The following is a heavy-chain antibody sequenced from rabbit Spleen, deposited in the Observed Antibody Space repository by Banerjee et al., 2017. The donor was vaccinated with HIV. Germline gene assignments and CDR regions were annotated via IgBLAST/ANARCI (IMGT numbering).Heavy chain of an antibody. Sequence: LEESGGGLVKPGGTLTLTCTVSGLDFSASYWICWVRQAPGKGLEWIGCIYSSSAITWYASWAKGRFTISKTSSTTVTLQMTSLTDADTATYFCARGGYGGHIYAMGLWGPGTLVTVS. CDR1: GLDFSASYW. V-gene: IGHV1S45*01. CDR3: ARGGYGGHIYAMGL. D-gene: IGHD4-2*01. J-gene: IGHJ4*01. CDR2: IYSSSAIT.